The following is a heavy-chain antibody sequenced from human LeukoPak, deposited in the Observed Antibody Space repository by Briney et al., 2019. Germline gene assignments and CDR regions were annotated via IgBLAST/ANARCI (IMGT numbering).Heavy chain of an antibody. Sequence: SETLSLTCDVSGGSISSSTYYWGWIRQPPGKGLEWIGNIYYSGNTYYNPSLKSRVTISVDTSKSQFSLRLTSVTAADTAVYYCATQYIASALFDYWGQGTLVTVSS. V-gene: IGHV4-39*07. CDR2: IYYSGNT. D-gene: IGHD5/OR15-5a*01. J-gene: IGHJ4*02. CDR3: ATQYIASALFDY. CDR1: GGSISSSTYY.